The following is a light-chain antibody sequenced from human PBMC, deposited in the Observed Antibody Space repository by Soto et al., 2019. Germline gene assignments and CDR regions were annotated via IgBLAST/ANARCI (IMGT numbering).Light chain of an antibody. CDR3: QQTTSFPLT. Sequence: DIQMTQSPSFVSASVGDRVTITCRASQGISGWLAWYQHKPGRAPKLLIHAASSLESGVPSRFSGSGSGTYFTLTISSLQPEDFATYYCQQTTSFPLTFGGGTKVEIK. CDR1: QGISGW. V-gene: IGKV1-12*01. J-gene: IGKJ4*01. CDR2: AAS.